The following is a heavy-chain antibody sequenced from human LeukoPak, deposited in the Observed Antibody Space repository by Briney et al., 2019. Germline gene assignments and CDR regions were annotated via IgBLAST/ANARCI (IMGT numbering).Heavy chain of an antibody. V-gene: IGHV4-39*01. CDR2: IYYNGST. Sequence: PSETLSLTCTVSGGSISSSSYYWAWIRQPPGKGLEWIGGIYYNGSTYYNPSLKSRVTLSLDTSKNQFSLKVSSVTAADTAVYCCVHPWCGESSEPCYSGQVTLVTVSS. CDR1: GGSISSSSYY. CDR3: VHPWCGESSEPCY. D-gene: IGHD2-8*01. J-gene: IGHJ4*02.